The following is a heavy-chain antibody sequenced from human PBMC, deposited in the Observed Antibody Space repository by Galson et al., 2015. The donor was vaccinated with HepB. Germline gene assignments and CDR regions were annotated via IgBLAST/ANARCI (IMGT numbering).Heavy chain of an antibody. V-gene: IGHV3-11*05. D-gene: IGHD2-2*02. Sequence: SLRLSCAASGFTFSDYFMTWIRQAPGKGLEWVSYISGTGAYIEYADSVKGRFTISRDDTEKSLYLHMRSLRAEDTAVYFCARGNTAVDYWGQGTLVTVSS. CDR2: ISGTGAYI. CDR1: GFTFSDYF. CDR3: ARGNTAVDY. J-gene: IGHJ4*02.